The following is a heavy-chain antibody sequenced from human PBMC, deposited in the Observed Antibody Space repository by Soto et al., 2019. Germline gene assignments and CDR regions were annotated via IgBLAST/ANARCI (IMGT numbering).Heavy chain of an antibody. CDR3: ARILMNYYRLHX. V-gene: IGHV4-30-4*01. Sequence: TVSGASITSCDYYWSLIRQPPGKGLEWIGHIYYSGSTYYNPSLKSRAVISVDSSKSQVSLKLTSLTAADTAVYFCARILMNYYRLHXWGQGALVTVSX. CDR2: IYYSGST. D-gene: IGHD3-10*01. J-gene: IGHJ4*02. CDR1: GASITSCDYY.